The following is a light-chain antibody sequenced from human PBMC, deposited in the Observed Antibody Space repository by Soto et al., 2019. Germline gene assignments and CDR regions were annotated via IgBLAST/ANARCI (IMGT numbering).Light chain of an antibody. J-gene: IGKJ1*01. CDR2: DAS. Sequence: DIQMTQSPSTLSASVGDRITITCRASQSISSWLAWYQQKPGKAPKLLIYDASSLESGVPSRFSGSGSGTEFTLTISGLQPDDFASYYCQQYNSYSGMFGQGTKVDIK. V-gene: IGKV1-5*01. CDR3: QQYNSYSGM. CDR1: QSISSW.